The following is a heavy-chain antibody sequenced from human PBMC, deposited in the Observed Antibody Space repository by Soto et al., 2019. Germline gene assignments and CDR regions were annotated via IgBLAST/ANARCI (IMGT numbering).Heavy chain of an antibody. CDR3: ARDHRAAARSGMDV. V-gene: IGHV3-30-3*01. CDR2: ISYDGSNK. D-gene: IGHD6-13*01. CDR1: GFTFSSYA. J-gene: IGHJ6*02. Sequence: GGSLRLSCAAAGFTFSSYAMHWVRQAPGKGLEWVAVISYDGSNKYYADSVKGRFTISRDNSKKTLYLQMNSLSAEDTAVYYCARDHRAAARSGMDVWGQGTTVTVSS.